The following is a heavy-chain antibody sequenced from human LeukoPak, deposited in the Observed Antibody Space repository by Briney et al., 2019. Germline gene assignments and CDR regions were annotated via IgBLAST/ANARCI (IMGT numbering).Heavy chain of an antibody. CDR2: IYTSGST. CDR1: GGSISSYY. CDR3: ARARLSPLYNRFDP. J-gene: IGHJ5*02. D-gene: IGHD2-15*01. V-gene: IGHV4-4*07. Sequence: SETLSLTCTVSGGSISSYYWSWIRQPAGKGLEWIGRIYTSGSTNYNPSLTSRVTMSVDTSKNQFSLKLSSVTAADTAVYYCARARLSPLYNRFDPWGQGTLVTVSS.